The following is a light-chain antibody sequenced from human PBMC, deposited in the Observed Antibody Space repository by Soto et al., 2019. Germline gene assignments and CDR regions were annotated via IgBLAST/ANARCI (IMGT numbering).Light chain of an antibody. J-gene: IGLJ1*01. V-gene: IGLV2-14*01. CDR2: VVR. CDR1: SSEVGGYNY. CDR3: SSNTRSSTAYV. Sequence: SVLTQPASVSGSPVQSITISCTGTSSEVGGYNYVTWYQQHTGKAHKLMIYVVRTRHSGVSTRFSGSKSGNTASLTMSGLQAEDEADYYCSSNTRSSTAYVFGTGTKATVL.